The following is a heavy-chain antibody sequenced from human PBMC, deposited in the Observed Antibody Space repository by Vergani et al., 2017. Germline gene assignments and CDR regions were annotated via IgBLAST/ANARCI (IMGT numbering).Heavy chain of an antibody. J-gene: IGHJ3*02. CDR3: ARSTVTTFGAFDI. CDR1: GGSLSSRSYY. V-gene: IGHV4-39*07. CDR2: IDYSGST. Sequence: QLQLQESGPGLVKPSETLSLTCTVSGGSLSSRSYYWGWLRQPPGKGLEWIGSIDYSGSTYYNPSLKRRVTISVDTSKNQFSLKLSSVTAADTAVYYCARSTVTTFGAFDIWGQGTMVTVSS. D-gene: IGHD4-17*01.